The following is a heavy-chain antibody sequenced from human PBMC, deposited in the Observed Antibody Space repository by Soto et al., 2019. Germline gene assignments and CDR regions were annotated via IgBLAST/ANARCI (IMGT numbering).Heavy chain of an antibody. D-gene: IGHD1-7*01. CDR1: GYTFTSYD. V-gene: IGHV1-8*01. J-gene: IGHJ4*02. CDR2: MNPNSGNT. CDR3: ARLFGTTTGTTDY. Sequence: ASVKVSCKASGYTFTSYDINWVRQATGQGLEWMGWMNPNSGNTGYAQKFQGRVTMTRNTSISTAYMERSSLRSEDTAVYYCARLFGTTTGTTDYWGQGTLVTVSS.